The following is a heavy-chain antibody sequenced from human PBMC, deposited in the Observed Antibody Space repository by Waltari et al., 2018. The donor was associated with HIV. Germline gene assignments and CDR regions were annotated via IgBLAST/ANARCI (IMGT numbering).Heavy chain of an antibody. V-gene: IGHV1-69*01. CDR2: IIPLFGEA. CDR1: GGTVSSSD. J-gene: IGHJ6*02. Sequence: QVQLVQSGAEVKKPGSSAKVSCKASGGTVSSSDLSWVRQAPGQGLEWMGAIIPLFGEANYAQKFQGRLTITADESTSTAYMELSSLRSEDTAVYYCARVPDRSGYQRYAMDVWGQGTTVTVS. D-gene: IGHD3-22*01. CDR3: ARVPDRSGYQRYAMDV.